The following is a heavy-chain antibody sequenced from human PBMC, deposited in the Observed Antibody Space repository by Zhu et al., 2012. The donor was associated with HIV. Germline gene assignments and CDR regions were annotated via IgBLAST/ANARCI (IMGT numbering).Heavy chain of an antibody. CDR1: GYSISSTYY. V-gene: IGHV4-38-2*01. CDR2: IYHSGST. J-gene: IGHJ3*02. D-gene: IGHD3-16*01. Sequence: QVQLQESGPGLVKPSETLSLTCAVSGYSISSTYYWDWIRQPPGKGLEWIGSIYHSGSTFYNPSLKSRVTISIDTSKNQFSLKLSSVTAADTAVYYCARRGGGMAFDIWGQGTMVTVSS. CDR3: ARRGGGMAFDI.